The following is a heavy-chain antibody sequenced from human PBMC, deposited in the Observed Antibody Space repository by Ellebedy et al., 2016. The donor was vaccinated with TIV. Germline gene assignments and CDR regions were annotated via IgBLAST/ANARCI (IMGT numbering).Heavy chain of an antibody. J-gene: IGHJ4*02. CDR1: GGSISNYY. CDR3: ARHGRPGSNYYDSSGYYLPFDY. CDR2: IYYSGST. V-gene: IGHV4-59*08. D-gene: IGHD3-22*01. Sequence: MPSETLSLTCTVSGGSISNYYWSWIRQPPGKGLEWIGYIYYSGSTNYNPSLKSRVTISVDTSKNQFSLKLSSVTAADTAVYYCARHGRPGSNYYDSSGYYLPFDYWGQGTLVTVSS.